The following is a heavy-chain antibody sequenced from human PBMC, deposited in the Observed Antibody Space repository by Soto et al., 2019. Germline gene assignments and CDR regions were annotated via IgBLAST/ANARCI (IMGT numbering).Heavy chain of an antibody. CDR3: AAPHSYCGSTSCPFNY. Sequence: ASVKVSCKTSGFTFTNSAVQWVRQARGQRLEWMGWIAFDSSNTNYALKFQERVTLTRDVSTSTAYMELSSLRSEDTAVYYCAAPHSYCGSTSCPFNYWGQGTLVTVSS. D-gene: IGHD2-2*01. J-gene: IGHJ4*02. CDR2: IAFDSSNT. V-gene: IGHV1-58*01. CDR1: GFTFTNSA.